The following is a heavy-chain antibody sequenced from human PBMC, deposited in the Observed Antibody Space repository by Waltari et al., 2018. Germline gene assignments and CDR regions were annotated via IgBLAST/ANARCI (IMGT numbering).Heavy chain of an antibody. J-gene: IGHJ5*02. Sequence: EVQLVQSGAEVKKPGESLKISCKGSGYSFTSYWIGWVRQMPGKGLGWMGIIYPGDSDTRYSPSFQGQVTISADKSISTAYLQWSSLKASDTAMYYCARLRVVVPAASNWFDPWGQGTLVTVSS. CDR2: IYPGDSDT. D-gene: IGHD2-2*01. CDR3: ARLRVVVPAASNWFDP. CDR1: GYSFTSYW. V-gene: IGHV5-51*01.